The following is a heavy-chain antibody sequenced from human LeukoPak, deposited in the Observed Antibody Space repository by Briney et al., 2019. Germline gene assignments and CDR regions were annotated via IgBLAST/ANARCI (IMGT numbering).Heavy chain of an antibody. CDR3: ARSLDSSGYLHYFDY. J-gene: IGHJ4*02. CDR1: GFTFSSYA. CDR2: ISGSGGST. V-gene: IGHV3-23*01. D-gene: IGHD6-19*01. Sequence: PGGSLRLSCAASGFTFSSYAMSWVRQAPGKGLEWVSAISGSGGSTYYADSVKGRFTISRDNSKNTLYLQMNSLRAEDTAVYYCARSLDSSGYLHYFDYWGQGTLVTVSS.